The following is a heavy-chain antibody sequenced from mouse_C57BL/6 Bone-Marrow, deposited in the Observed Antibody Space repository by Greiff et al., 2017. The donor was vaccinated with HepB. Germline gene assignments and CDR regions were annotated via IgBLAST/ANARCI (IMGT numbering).Heavy chain of an antibody. D-gene: IGHD1-1*01. J-gene: IGHJ3*01. CDR1: GFTFSDYG. CDR2: ISSGSSTI. Sequence: EVHLVESGGGLVKPGGSLKLSCAASGFTFSDYGMHWVRQAPEKGLEWVAYISSGSSTIYYADTVKGRFTISRDNAKNTLFLQMTSLRSEDTAMYYCARPRGYGSSLAWFAYWGQGTLVTVSA. V-gene: IGHV5-17*01. CDR3: ARPRGYGSSLAWFAY.